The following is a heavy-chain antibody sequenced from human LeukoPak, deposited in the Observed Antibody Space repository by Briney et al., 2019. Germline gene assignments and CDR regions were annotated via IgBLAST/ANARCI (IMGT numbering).Heavy chain of an antibody. CDR2: IYHSGST. D-gene: IGHD3-16*02. Sequence: SETLSLTCAVSGGSISSSNWWSWVRQPPGKGLEWIGEIYHSGSTNYNPSLKSRVTISVDKSKNQFSLKLSSVTAADTAVYYCARDRSPNTYYDYVWGSYRRRGAGDNWFDPWGQGTLVTVSS. CDR3: ARDRSPNTYYDYVWGSYRRRGAGDNWFDP. CDR1: GGSISSSNW. V-gene: IGHV4-4*02. J-gene: IGHJ5*02.